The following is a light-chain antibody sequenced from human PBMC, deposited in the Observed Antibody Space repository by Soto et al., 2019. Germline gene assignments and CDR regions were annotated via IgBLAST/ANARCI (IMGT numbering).Light chain of an antibody. CDR1: QRISSY. CDR3: QQSYSSPHT. J-gene: IGKJ2*01. V-gene: IGKV1-39*01. CDR2: AAS. Sequence: DIQMTQSPSSLSASVGDRVTITCRASQRISSYLNWYQQKPGKAPKLLIYAASSLQSGVPSRFSGSGSGTDFTLTISSLQPEDFATYYGQQSYSSPHTFGQGTKLEIK.